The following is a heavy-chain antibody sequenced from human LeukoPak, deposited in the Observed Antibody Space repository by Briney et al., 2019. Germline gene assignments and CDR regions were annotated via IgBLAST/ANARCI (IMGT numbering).Heavy chain of an antibody. CDR2: IIPILGIA. V-gene: IGHV1-69*04. D-gene: IGHD1-26*01. CDR1: GGTFSSYA. Sequence: SVKVSCKASGGTFSSYAISWVRQAPGQGLEWMGRIIPILGIANYAQKFQGRVTITADKSTGTAYMELSSLRSEDTAVYYCARERGEDGSYFLLNYWGQGTLVTVSS. CDR3: ARERGEDGSYFLLNY. J-gene: IGHJ4*02.